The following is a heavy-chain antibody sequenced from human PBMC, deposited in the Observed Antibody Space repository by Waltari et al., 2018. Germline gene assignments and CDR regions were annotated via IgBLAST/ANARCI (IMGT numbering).Heavy chain of an antibody. D-gene: IGHD3-22*01. CDR3: AMADYYDSQNYFDY. CDR1: GFTFSSYA. V-gene: IGHV3-23*01. J-gene: IGHJ4*02. CDR2: ISGSGGST. Sequence: EVQLLESGGGLVQPGGSLRLSCAASGFTFSSYAMSWVRPAPGKGLEWVSAISGSGGSTYYADSVKGRFTISRDNSKNTLYLQMNSLRAEDTAVYYCAMADYYDSQNYFDYWGQGTLVTVSS.